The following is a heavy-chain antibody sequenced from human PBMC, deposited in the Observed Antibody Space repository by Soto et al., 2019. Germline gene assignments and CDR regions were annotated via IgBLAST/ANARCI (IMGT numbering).Heavy chain of an antibody. Sequence: EVQLLDSGGGLVQPGGSLRLSCAAPGFTFSTYAMSWVRQAPGKGLEWVSTISGSGDSSYYATSVKGRFTISRDNSRNTLDLQMNSLRVEDTAVYYCAKGGEGSCSQTSCLYFSDSWGQGTLVTVSS. D-gene: IGHD2-15*01. CDR1: GFTFSTYA. CDR3: AKGGEGSCSQTSCLYFSDS. J-gene: IGHJ4*02. CDR2: ISGSGDSS. V-gene: IGHV3-23*01.